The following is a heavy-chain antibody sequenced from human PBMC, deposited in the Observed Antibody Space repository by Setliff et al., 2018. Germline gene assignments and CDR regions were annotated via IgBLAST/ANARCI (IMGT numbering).Heavy chain of an antibody. J-gene: IGHJ4*02. Sequence: SVKVSCKASGGTFSTYAISWVRQAPGQGLEWMGRIIPVFGTANYAQRFQGRVTITADKSTSTAYMELSSLRSEDTAVYYCARELPRTIFGVVIDYWGQGTLVTVSS. CDR1: GGTFSTYA. D-gene: IGHD3-3*01. CDR3: ARELPRTIFGVVIDY. V-gene: IGHV1-69*06. CDR2: IIPVFGTA.